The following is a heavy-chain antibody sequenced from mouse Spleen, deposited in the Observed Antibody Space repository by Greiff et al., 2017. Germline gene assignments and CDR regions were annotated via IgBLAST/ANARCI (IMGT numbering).Heavy chain of an antibody. Sequence: VKLMESGAELARPGASVKLSCKASGYTFTSYGISWVKQRTGQGLEWIGEIYPRSGNTYYNEKFKGKATLTADKSSSTAYMELRSLTSEDSAVYFCARELGLGFDYWGQGTTLTVSS. V-gene: IGHV1-81*01. D-gene: IGHD4-1*01. J-gene: IGHJ2*01. CDR2: IYPRSGNT. CDR3: ARELGLGFDY. CDR1: GYTFTSYG.